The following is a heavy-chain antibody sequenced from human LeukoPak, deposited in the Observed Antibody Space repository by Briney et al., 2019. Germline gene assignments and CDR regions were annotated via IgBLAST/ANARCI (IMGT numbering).Heavy chain of an antibody. CDR2: IIPILGIA. D-gene: IGHD3-22*01. CDR3: AREWKGYYDSSGYWDY. CDR1: GYTFTGYY. V-gene: IGHV1-69*04. Sequence: SVKVSCKASGYTFTGYYMHWVRQAPGQGLEWMGRIIPILGIANYAQKFQGRVTITADKSTSTAYMELSSLRSEDTAVYYCAREWKGYYDSSGYWDYWGQGTLVTVSS. J-gene: IGHJ4*02.